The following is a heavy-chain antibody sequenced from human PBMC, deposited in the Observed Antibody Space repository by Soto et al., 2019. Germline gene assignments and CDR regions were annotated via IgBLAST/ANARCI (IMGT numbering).Heavy chain of an antibody. Sequence: QVQLVQSGAEVKKPGSSVKVSCKASGGTFSSYTISWVRQAPGQGLEWKGRIIPILGIVNYAQKFQGRVTITADKSTSTAYMELSSLRSEDTAVYYCARGTFEGDSSGWDDAFDIWGQGTMVTVSS. CDR2: IIPILGIV. CDR1: GGTFSSYT. J-gene: IGHJ3*02. V-gene: IGHV1-69*02. CDR3: ARGTFEGDSSGWDDAFDI. D-gene: IGHD6-19*01.